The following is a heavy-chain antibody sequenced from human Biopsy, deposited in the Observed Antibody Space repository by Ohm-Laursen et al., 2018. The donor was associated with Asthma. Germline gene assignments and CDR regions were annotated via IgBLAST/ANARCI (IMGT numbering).Heavy chain of an antibody. V-gene: IGHV3-30*01. CDR3: VRDGTDDAFDI. J-gene: IGHJ3*02. CDR2: ISKDASTQ. Sequence: SLRLSCTALGFSFSNFAIHWVRQAPGKGLEWVGVISKDASTQDYADSVKGRFTMARDNSKNTLDLQMNSLRKEDTAVYYCVRDGTDDAFDIWGQGTVVSVSS. CDR1: GFSFSNFA. D-gene: IGHD1-1*01.